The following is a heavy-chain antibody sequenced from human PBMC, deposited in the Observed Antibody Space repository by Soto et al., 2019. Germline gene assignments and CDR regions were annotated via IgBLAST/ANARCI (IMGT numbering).Heavy chain of an antibody. CDR3: ARGIDYDSSGYFHYPV. Sequence: PGGSLRLSCAASGLTVSTNYIAWVRQAPGGGLEWVSVIYSAGSTYYADSVKGRFTIFRDNSKNTLYLQMNSLRAEDTAVYYCARGIDYDSSGYFHYPVWGQGTQVTVS. D-gene: IGHD3-22*01. V-gene: IGHV3-66*01. J-gene: IGHJ4*02. CDR1: GLTVSTNY. CDR2: IYSAGST.